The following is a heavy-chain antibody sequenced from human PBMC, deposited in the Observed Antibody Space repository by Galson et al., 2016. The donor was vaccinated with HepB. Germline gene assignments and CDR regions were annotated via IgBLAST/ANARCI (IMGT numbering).Heavy chain of an antibody. CDR1: GGSISSGSYF. D-gene: IGHD1-1*01. Sequence: TLSLTCTVSGGSISSGSYFWGWVRQHPGKGLEWIGYISYSWNTHYNPSLRSRVTISAETPKNQFSLKVNSATAADTAVYFCARQYNMIFDPWGQGTLVTVSS. CDR2: ISYSWNT. V-gene: IGHV4-31*03. J-gene: IGHJ5*02. CDR3: ARQYNMIFDP.